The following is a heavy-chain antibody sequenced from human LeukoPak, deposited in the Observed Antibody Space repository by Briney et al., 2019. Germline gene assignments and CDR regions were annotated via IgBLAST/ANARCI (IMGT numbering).Heavy chain of an antibody. V-gene: IGHV3-21*01. J-gene: IGHJ4*02. CDR3: AKENRWFGVYPLD. D-gene: IGHD3-10*01. CDR2: ISSSSSYI. CDR1: GFTFSSYS. Sequence: GGSLRLSCAASGFTFSSYSMNWVRQAPGKGLEWVSSISSSSSYIYYADSVKGRFTISRDNSKNTLYLQMNSLRAEDTAVYYCAKENRWFGVYPLDWGQGTLVTVSS.